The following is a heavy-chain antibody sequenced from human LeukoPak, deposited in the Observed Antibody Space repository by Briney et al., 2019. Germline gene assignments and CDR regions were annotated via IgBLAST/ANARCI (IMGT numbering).Heavy chain of an antibody. Sequence: GGSLRLSCAASGFTFSSYGMHWVRQAPGKGLEWVAVISYDGSNKYYADSVKGRFTISRDNSKNTLYLQMNSLRAEDTAVYYRAKDFSSSWHDAFDIWGQGTMVTVSS. CDR2: ISYDGSNK. CDR3: AKDFSSSWHDAFDI. J-gene: IGHJ3*02. V-gene: IGHV3-30*18. D-gene: IGHD6-13*01. CDR1: GFTFSSYG.